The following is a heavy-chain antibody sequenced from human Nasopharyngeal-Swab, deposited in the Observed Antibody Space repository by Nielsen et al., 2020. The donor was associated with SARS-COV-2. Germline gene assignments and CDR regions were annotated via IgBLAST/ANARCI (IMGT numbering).Heavy chain of an antibody. CDR3: TTDESRTYYDILTGYYRLFY. Sequence: WIRQPPGKGLEWVSSISSSSSYIYYADSVKGRFTISRDNAKNSLYLQMNSLKTEDTAVYYCTTDESRTYYDILTGYYRLFYWGQGTLVTVSS. J-gene: IGHJ4*02. D-gene: IGHD3-9*01. V-gene: IGHV3-21*03. CDR2: ISSSSSYI.